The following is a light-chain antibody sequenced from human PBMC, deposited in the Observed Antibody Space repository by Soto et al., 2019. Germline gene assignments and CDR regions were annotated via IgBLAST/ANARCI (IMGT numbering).Light chain of an antibody. V-gene: IGLV1-40*01. CDR2: G. J-gene: IGLJ3*02. CDR1: SSNIGAGYP. CDR3: QSYDSSLSRRWV. Sequence: QSVLTQPPSVSGAPGQRVTISCTGSSSNIGAGYPVHWYQQLPGTAPKLLVAGNRPSGVPDRFSVSKSGASASLAITGLQAEDEADIYCQSYDSSLSRRWVFGGGTKLTVL.